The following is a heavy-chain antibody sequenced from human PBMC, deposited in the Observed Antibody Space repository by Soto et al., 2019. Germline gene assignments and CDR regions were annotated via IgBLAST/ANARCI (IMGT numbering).Heavy chain of an antibody. CDR1: GSTFSNYG. CDR3: ARDFGGTYRSFDH. V-gene: IGHV3-33*01. Sequence: GGSLRLSCAASGSTFSNYGMHWVRQAPGKGLEWVAVIWYDGSNKYYGDSVKGRFTISRDNSKNTLYLQVNSLRADDTAVYYCARDFGGTYRSFDHWGQGTLVTVSS. CDR2: IWYDGSNK. D-gene: IGHD3-3*01. J-gene: IGHJ4*02.